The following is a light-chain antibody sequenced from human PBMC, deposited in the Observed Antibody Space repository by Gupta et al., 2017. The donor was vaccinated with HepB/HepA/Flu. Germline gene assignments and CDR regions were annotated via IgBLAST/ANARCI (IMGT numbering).Light chain of an antibody. CDR3: CSYRSSNTLFV. CDR1: SGDVGAYNY. V-gene: IGLV2-14*03. CDR2: DVS. Sequence: QPALTQPASVSGSPGQSITIPCTGTSGDVGAYNYVSWYQQYPGKAPKVIIYDVSARPSGVSYRFSGSKSGNTASLTISGLQAEDEADYYCCSYRSSNTLFVFGTGTKVTVL. J-gene: IGLJ1*01.